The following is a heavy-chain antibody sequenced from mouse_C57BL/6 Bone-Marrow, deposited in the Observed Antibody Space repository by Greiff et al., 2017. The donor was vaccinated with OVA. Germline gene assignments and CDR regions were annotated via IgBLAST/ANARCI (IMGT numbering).Heavy chain of an antibody. J-gene: IGHJ2*01. CDR2: IDPSDSET. V-gene: IGHV1-52*01. Sequence: QVQLQQPGAELVSPGSSVKLSCKASGYTFTSYWMHWVKQRPIQGLEWIGNIDPSDSETHYNQKFKDKATLTVDKSSSTAYMQLSSLTAEDSAVYYCARGATTVVASDYWGQGTTLTVSS. CDR3: ARGATTVVASDY. CDR1: GYTFTSYW. D-gene: IGHD1-1*01.